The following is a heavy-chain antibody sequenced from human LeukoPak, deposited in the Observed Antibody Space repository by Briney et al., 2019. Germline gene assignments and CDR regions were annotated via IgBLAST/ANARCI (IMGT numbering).Heavy chain of an antibody. CDR2: IYHSGST. CDR3: ARVLRNSHFDY. Sequence: SETLSLTCTVSGYSISSGYYWGWIRQPPGKGLEWIGSIYHSGSTYYNPTLKSRVTISVDTSKNQFSLKLSPVTAADTAVYYCARVLRNSHFDYWGQGTLVTVSS. J-gene: IGHJ4*02. CDR1: GYSISSGYY. V-gene: IGHV4-38-2*02. D-gene: IGHD1-14*01.